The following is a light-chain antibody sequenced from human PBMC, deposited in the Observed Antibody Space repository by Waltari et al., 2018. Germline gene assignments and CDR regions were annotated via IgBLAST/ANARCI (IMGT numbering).Light chain of an antibody. V-gene: IGLV2-11*01. CDR3: CSYAGSYTLGI. Sequence: QSALTQPRSVSGSPGQPVTISCPGTTSYVGGYNYVSWYQQHPGKAPKFMIYDVSKRPSGVPDRFSGSKSGNTASLTISGLQAEDEADYYCCSYAGSYTLGIFGGGTKLTVL. CDR1: TSYVGGYNY. J-gene: IGLJ2*01. CDR2: DVS.